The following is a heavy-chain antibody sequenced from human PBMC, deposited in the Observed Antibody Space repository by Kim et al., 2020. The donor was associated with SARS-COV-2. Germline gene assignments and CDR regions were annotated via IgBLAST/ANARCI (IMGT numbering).Heavy chain of an antibody. Sequence: GGSLRLSCAASGFTFRDHAMYWVRQAPGKGLEWVSGISWNSGSLAYADSVKGRFTISRDNGKNSLFLQMNSLRVEDTALYYCVKGDFSVPGGRCSDHNYMDVWGTGTTVTVSS. D-gene: IGHD2-15*01. J-gene: IGHJ6*03. CDR3: VKGDFSVPGGRCSDHNYMDV. V-gene: IGHV3-9*01. CDR1: GFTFRDHA. CDR2: ISWNSGSL.